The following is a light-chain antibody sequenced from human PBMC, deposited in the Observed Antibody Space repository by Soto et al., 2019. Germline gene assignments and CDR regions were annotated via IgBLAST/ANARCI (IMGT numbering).Light chain of an antibody. V-gene: IGKV1-39*01. CDR3: QQSYSLRGT. CDR1: QSISSY. J-gene: IGKJ1*01. Sequence: DIHMTQSPSSVSASVLDVVSITFRASQSISSYLNWYQQKPGKAPKLLIYAASSLQSGVPSRFSGSGSGTDFTLTISSLQPQDFATYFCQQSYSLRGTFGQGTKVDIK. CDR2: AAS.